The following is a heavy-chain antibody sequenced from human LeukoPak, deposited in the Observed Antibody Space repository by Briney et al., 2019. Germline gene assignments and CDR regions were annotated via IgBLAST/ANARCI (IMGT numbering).Heavy chain of an antibody. J-gene: IGHJ4*02. D-gene: IGHD6-13*01. Sequence: GSLRLSCAASGFTFSTYAMSWVRQAPGKGLEWVAALGGSGGNTYYADSVKGRFTISRDNSKNTLYLQMNSLRAEDTAIYYCAKEWKSSSSWYQYYFDSWGQGALVTVSS. CDR3: AKEWKSSSSWYQYYFDS. CDR1: GFTFSTYA. V-gene: IGHV3-23*01. CDR2: LGGSGGNT.